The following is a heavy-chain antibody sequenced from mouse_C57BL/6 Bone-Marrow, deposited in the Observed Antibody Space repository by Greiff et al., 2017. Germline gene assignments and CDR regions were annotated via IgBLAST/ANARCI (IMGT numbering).Heavy chain of an antibody. CDR2: ITYDGSN. CDR3: ARDRDGSSYGY. J-gene: IGHJ2*01. Sequence: EVQRVESGPGLVKPSPSLSLTCSVTGYSITSGYYWNWIRQFPGNKLEWMGYITYDGSNNYNPSLKNRISITRDTSKNQFFLKLNSVTTEDTATYCCARDRDGSSYGYGGQGTTLRVPS. V-gene: IGHV3-6*01. CDR1: GYSITSGYY. D-gene: IGHD1-1*01.